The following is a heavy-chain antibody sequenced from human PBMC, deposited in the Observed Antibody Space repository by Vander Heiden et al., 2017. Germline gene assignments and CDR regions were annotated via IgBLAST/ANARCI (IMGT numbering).Heavy chain of an antibody. D-gene: IGHD6-13*01. Sequence: QVQLVQSGAEVKKPGASVKVSCTASGYTFTGYEMHWVRQAPGQGLGWMGWINPNSGGTNYAKKFQGRVTMTRDTSISTAYMELSRLRSDDTAVYYCAREWAAAGHPLDYWGQGTLVTVSS. V-gene: IGHV1-2*02. CDR2: INPNSGGT. CDR1: GYTFTGYE. CDR3: AREWAAAGHPLDY. J-gene: IGHJ4*02.